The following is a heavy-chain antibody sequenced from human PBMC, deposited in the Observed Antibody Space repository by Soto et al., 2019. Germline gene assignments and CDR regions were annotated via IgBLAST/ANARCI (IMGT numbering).Heavy chain of an antibody. Sequence: PSETLSLTCTVSGGSISSGDYYWSWIRQPPGKGLEWIGYIYYSGSTYYNPSLKSRVTISVDTSKNQFSLKLSSVTAADTAVYYRARVRTYYYDSSGYYPDYWGQGTLVTVSS. D-gene: IGHD3-22*01. CDR3: ARVRTYYYDSSGYYPDY. CDR1: GGSISSGDYY. J-gene: IGHJ4*02. CDR2: IYYSGST. V-gene: IGHV4-30-4*01.